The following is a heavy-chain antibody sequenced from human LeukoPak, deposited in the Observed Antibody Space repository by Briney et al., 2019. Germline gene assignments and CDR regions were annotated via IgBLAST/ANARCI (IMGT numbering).Heavy chain of an antibody. D-gene: IGHD2-2*01. CDR1: GGSISSGDYY. Sequence: PSETLSLTCTVSGGSISSGDYYWSWIRQPPGRGLEWIGYIYYSGSTYYNPSLKSRVTISVDTSKNQFSLKLSSVTAADTAVYYCARGLGCSSTSCYLGPLGYYYYMDVWGKGTTATVSS. CDR2: IYYSGST. J-gene: IGHJ6*03. CDR3: ARGLGCSSTSCYLGPLGYYYYMDV. V-gene: IGHV4-30-4*08.